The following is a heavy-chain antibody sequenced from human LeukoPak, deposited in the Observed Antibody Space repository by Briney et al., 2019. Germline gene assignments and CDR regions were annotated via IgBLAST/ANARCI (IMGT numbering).Heavy chain of an antibody. V-gene: IGHV3-7*01. CDR2: IKPDGNEK. CDR1: GLTFTDFW. J-gene: IGHJ4*02. CDR3: SGRDSSRSPRAY. Sequence: PGGSLRDSCAASGLTFTDFWMNWVRLAPGRGLEWLANIKPDGNEKYYVDSVKGRFAISRDNAKNEVYLEMNSLRAEDTGVYYCSGRDSSRSPRAYWGQGTQVSVSS. D-gene: IGHD2-2*01.